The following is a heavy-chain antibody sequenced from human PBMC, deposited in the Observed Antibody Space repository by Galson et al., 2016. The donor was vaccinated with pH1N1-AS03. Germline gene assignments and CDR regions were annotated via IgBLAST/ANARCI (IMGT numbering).Heavy chain of an antibody. CDR3: ARGKNSGFDY. CDR2: TFYWSKWSN. CDR1: GDSVSGSRGVA. D-gene: IGHD3-10*01. V-gene: IGHV6-1*01. Sequence: CAISGDSVSGSRGVAWNWIRQSPSRGLEWLGRTFYWSKWSNDYAESVKSRITIDPDTPNNQFSLHLNSVTPEDTAIYFCARGKNSGFDYWGQGTPVTVSS. J-gene: IGHJ4*02.